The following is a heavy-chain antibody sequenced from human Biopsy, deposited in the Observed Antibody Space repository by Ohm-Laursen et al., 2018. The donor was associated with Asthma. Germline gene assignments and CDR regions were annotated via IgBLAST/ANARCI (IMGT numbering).Heavy chain of an antibody. V-gene: IGHV3-23*01. CDR3: AKDVVWFRELGGMDV. D-gene: IGHD3-10*01. J-gene: IGHJ6*02. CDR2: ISGSGGST. Sequence: GSLRLSCAASGFTFSSYAMSWVRQAPGKGLEWVSAISGSGGSTYYADSVKGRFTISRDNSKNTLYLQMNSLRAGDTAVYYCAKDVVWFRELGGMDVWGQGTTVTVSS. CDR1: GFTFSSYA.